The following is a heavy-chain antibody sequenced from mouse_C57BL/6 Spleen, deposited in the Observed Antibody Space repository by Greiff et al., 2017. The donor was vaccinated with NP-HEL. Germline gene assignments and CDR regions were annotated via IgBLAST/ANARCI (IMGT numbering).Heavy chain of an antibody. CDR2: ISNGGGST. CDR3: ARHQRGAMDY. Sequence: EVKVVESGGGLVQPGGSLKLSCAASGFTFSDYYMYWVRQTPEKRLEWVAYISNGGGSTYYPDTVKGRFTISRDNAKNTLYLQMSRLKSEDTAMYYCARHQRGAMDYWGQGTSVTVSS. J-gene: IGHJ4*01. CDR1: GFTFSDYY. V-gene: IGHV5-12*01.